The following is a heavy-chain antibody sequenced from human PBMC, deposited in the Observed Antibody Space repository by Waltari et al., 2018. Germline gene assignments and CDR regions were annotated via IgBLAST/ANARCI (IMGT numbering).Heavy chain of an antibody. D-gene: IGHD6-25*01. V-gene: IGHV3-30*18. CDR3: AKDQGDGYKLLDY. Sequence: QVQLVESGGGVVQPGRSLRLSCAASGFTFRSYAIHWVRQAPGKGLQWVAVVSNDGSNKDYADSVKGRFTISRDNSKSTVYLQVNSLRAEDTAVYYCAKDQGDGYKLLDYWGQGTLVTVSS. CDR1: GFTFRSYA. J-gene: IGHJ4*02. CDR2: VSNDGSNK.